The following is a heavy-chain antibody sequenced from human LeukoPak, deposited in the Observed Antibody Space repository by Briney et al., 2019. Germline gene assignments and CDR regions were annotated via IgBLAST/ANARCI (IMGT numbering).Heavy chain of an antibody. V-gene: IGHV3-7*01. Sequence: GGSLRLSCAVSGFTFSNFWMSWVRQAPGKGLEWVANINTDGSDKYYVDSVKGRFTISRDNAKNSLYLQMNSLRAEDTAVYYCARASKEYWGQGTLVTVSS. J-gene: IGHJ4*02. CDR3: ARASKEY. CDR1: GFTFSNFW. CDR2: INTDGSDK.